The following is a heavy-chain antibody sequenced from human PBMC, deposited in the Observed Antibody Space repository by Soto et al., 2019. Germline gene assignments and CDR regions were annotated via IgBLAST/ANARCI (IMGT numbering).Heavy chain of an antibody. CDR3: ALLRLGPDYFDC. J-gene: IGHJ4*02. D-gene: IGHD7-27*01. CDR1: GASITTSSYY. V-gene: IGHV4-39*01. CDR2: IYHSGRT. Sequence: QLQLQESGPGHVKPSETLALTCSVSGASITTSSYYWAWIRQPPGKGLEWVGSIYHSGRTYYNPSLKSRVTLSVDMSENQFSLRLTSVSAADTAVYYCALLRLGPDYFDCWRPGTLVTVSS.